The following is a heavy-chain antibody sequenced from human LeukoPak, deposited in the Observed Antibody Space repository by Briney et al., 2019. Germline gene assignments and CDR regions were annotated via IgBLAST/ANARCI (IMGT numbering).Heavy chain of an antibody. CDR3: ARDVNSSGARGAFDY. V-gene: IGHV1-46*01. CDR1: GYTFTSYY. D-gene: IGHD6-19*01. CDR2: INLSGGST. Sequence: GASVKVSCKASGYTFTSYYMHWVRQAPGQGLEWMGIINLSGGSTSYAQKFQGRVTMTRDMSTSTVYMELSSLRSEDTAVYYCARDVNSSGARGAFDYWGQGTLVTVSS. J-gene: IGHJ4*02.